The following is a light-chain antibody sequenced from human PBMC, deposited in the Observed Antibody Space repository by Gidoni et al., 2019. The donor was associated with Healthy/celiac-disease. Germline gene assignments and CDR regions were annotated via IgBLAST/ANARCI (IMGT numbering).Light chain of an antibody. V-gene: IGKV1-39*01. CDR3: QQSYSTPH. CDR1: QSISSY. CDR2: AAS. J-gene: IGKJ4*01. Sequence: DIQMPQSPSSLSASVGDRVTITCRASQSISSYLNWYQQKPGKAPKLLIYAASSLQSGVPSRFSGSGSGTDFTLTISSLQPEDFATYYCQQSYSTPHFGGGTKVEIK.